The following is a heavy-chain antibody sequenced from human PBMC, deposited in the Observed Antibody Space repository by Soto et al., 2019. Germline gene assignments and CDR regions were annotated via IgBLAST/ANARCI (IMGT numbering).Heavy chain of an antibody. D-gene: IGHD6-6*01. CDR1: GGTFSSYA. Sequence: QVQLVQSGAEVKKPGASVKVSCKASGGTFSSYAISWVRQAPGQGLEWMGGIIPIFGTANYAQKFQGRVTITADESTSTAYMELRSLRSEDTPVYYCERDLEYSSSPFCFDYWGQGNLVTVSS. CDR2: IIPIFGTA. V-gene: IGHV1-69*01. J-gene: IGHJ4*02. CDR3: ERDLEYSSSPFCFDY.